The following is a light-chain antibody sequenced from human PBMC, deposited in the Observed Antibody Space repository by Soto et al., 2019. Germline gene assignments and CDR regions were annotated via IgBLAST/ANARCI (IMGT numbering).Light chain of an antibody. V-gene: IGLV2-11*01. J-gene: IGLJ1*01. CDR3: CSNVGTYSYV. CDR2: DVT. Sequence: QSALTQPRSVSGSRGQSITISCTGTSSDVGAYNYVSWYQQHPGKVPKLMLYDVTKRPSGVPDRFSGSKSGNTASLTISGLQAEDEADYYCCSNVGTYSYVFGTGTKVTVL. CDR1: SSDVGAYNY.